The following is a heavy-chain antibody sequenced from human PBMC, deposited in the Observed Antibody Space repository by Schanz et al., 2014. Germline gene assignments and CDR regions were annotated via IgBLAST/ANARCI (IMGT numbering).Heavy chain of an antibody. CDR3: ARDFSAYVGNYFDY. CDR2: IIPILGIA. D-gene: IGHD5-12*01. CDR1: GDTFSKYN. J-gene: IGHJ4*02. Sequence: QVQLVQSGPEVKKPGSSVKVSCQAFGDTFSKYNIMWVRQVPGQGLEWLGRIIPILGIANYAQKFQGRVTMTTDTSTSTSYMELTSLRFDDTAVYYCARDFSAYVGNYFDYWGQGTLVTVSS. V-gene: IGHV1-69*08.